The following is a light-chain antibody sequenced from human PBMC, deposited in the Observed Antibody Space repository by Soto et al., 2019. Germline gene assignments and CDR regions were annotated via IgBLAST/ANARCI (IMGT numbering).Light chain of an antibody. CDR1: QSVSNNY. CDR3: QQYGSPGT. J-gene: IGKJ1*01. V-gene: IGKV3-20*01. CDR2: CAS. Sequence: ELLLSQSPGTPSLSPGERATLSCRASQSVSNNYLAWYQQKPGQAPRLLIYCASNRATGIPDRFSGSGSGTDFTLPISRLEPEDFAVYYCQQYGSPGTFGQGTKVDIK.